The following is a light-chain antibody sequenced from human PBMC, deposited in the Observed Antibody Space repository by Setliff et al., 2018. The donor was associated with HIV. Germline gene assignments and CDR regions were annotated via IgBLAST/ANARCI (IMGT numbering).Light chain of an antibody. CDR3: QSFDSSLSV. Sequence: QSVLTQPPSVSGAPGQRVTISCTGSSSNIGAGFDVHWYQLVPDTAPRLLIHNNNNRPSGVPDRFSGYRSGASASLAIAGLQADDEADYFCQSFDSSLSVVGTGTKVTVL. J-gene: IGLJ1*01. CDR2: NNN. CDR1: SSNIGAGFD. V-gene: IGLV1-40*01.